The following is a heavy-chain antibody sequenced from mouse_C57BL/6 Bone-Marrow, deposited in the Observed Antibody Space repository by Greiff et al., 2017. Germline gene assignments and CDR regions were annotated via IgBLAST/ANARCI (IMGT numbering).Heavy chain of an antibody. CDR1: GYTFTSYW. Sequence: QVQLQQSGAELAKPGASVKLSCKASGYTFTSYWMHWVKQRPGQGLEWIGYINPSSGYTKYNQKFKDKATLTAAKSSSPAYMQLSSLTYEDSAGFCCATSYYRAYWGEGTLVTVSA. V-gene: IGHV1-7*01. D-gene: IGHD2-12*01. CDR2: INPSSGYT. J-gene: IGHJ3*01. CDR3: ATSYYRAY.